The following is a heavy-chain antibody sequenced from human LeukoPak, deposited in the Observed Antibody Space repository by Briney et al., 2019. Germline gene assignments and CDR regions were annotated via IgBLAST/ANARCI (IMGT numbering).Heavy chain of an antibody. V-gene: IGHV3-30*04. CDR2: ISYDGSNK. D-gene: IGHD2-2*02. CDR3: VYRPN. J-gene: IGHJ4*02. CDR1: GFTFSSYA. Sequence: HPGGSLRLSCAASGFTFSSYAMHWVRQAPGKGLEWVAVISYDGSNKYYADSVKGRFTISRDNSKNTLYLQMNSLRAVDTAVYYCVYRPNWGQGTLVTVSS.